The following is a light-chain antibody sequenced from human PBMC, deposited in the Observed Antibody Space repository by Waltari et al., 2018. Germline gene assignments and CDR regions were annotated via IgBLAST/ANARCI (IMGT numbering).Light chain of an antibody. V-gene: IGLV2-8*01. Sequence: QSGLTQPPSASGSPGQSVTISCTGSSSDVGASNYVTWYQPHPGKAPKLLIYGLRKRPSGVPDRFSGSTSGNTASLTVSRLQAEDEAEYPCSAYGGRDNPWVFGGGTKLTVL. CDR3: SAYGGRDNPWV. CDR1: SSDVGASNY. J-gene: IGLJ3*02. CDR2: GLR.